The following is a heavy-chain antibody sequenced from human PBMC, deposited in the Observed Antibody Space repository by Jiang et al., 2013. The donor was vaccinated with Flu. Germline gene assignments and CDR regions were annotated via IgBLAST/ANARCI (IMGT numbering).Heavy chain of an antibody. CDR1: GFTFSSYG. CDR3: AREVSMVRGDIGTFHI. CDR2: VAYDGNYK. D-gene: IGHD3-10*01. J-gene: IGHJ3*02. V-gene: IGHV3-30*03. Sequence: QLLESGGGVVQPGRSLRLSCAASGFTFSSYGMHWVRQAPGKGLEWVAVVAYDGNYKKYADSVEGRFTISRDNSKNTLDLQMNSLRAEDTAIYYCAREVSMVRGDIGTFHIWGQGTMVTVSS.